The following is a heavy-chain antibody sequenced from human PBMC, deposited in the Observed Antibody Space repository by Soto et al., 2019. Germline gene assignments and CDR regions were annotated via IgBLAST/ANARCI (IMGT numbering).Heavy chain of an antibody. V-gene: IGHV3-33*01. CDR3: ARDRGPRFSGGLEV. Sequence: QVQLVESGGGVVQPGRSLRLSCAASGFTFSSYGMHWVRQAPGKGLEWVAVIWYDGSNKYYADSVKGRFTISRDNSKNPLYLQMTSLRAEDTAVYYGARDRGPRFSGGLEVWGQGTTVTGSS. CDR1: GFTFSSYG. J-gene: IGHJ6*02. D-gene: IGHD3-10*01. CDR2: IWYDGSNK.